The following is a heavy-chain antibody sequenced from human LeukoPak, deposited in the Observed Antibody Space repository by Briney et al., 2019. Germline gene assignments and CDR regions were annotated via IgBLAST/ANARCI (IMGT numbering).Heavy chain of an antibody. CDR1: GFTFDDYA. CDR3: AKSPGVNSAPFDP. Sequence: GRSLRLSCAASGFTFDDYAMHWVRQARGKGLEWVSGISWNSGSIGYADSVKGRFTISRDNAKNSLYLQMNSLRAEDMALYYCAKSPGVNSAPFDPWGQGTLVTVSS. D-gene: IGHD3-10*01. J-gene: IGHJ5*02. CDR2: ISWNSGSI. V-gene: IGHV3-9*03.